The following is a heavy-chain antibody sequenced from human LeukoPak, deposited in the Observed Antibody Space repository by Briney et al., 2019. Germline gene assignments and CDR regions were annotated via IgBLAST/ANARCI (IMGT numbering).Heavy chain of an antibody. V-gene: IGHV4-59*08. CDR2: IYYSGST. D-gene: IGHD5-24*01. CDR1: GGSMSSYY. Sequence: PSETLSLTCTVSGGSMSSYYWSWIRQPPGKGLEWIGYIYYSGSTNYNPSLKSRVTIAVDTSKNQFSLKLSSVTAADTAVYYCASFGRRDGYNPYYFDYWGQGSLVTVSS. CDR3: ASFGRRDGYNPYYFDY. J-gene: IGHJ4*02.